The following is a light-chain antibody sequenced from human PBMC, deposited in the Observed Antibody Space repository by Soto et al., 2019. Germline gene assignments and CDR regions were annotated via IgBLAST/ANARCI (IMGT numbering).Light chain of an antibody. CDR2: GAS. V-gene: IGKV3-15*01. CDR1: QSVGSS. J-gene: IGKJ4*01. CDR3: QAYNSWPLT. Sequence: EIVMPQSPAPLSVSPGERATLSCRASQSVGSSLAWYQRNPGQAPRLLIYGASTRATGIPSTFSGRGSGTEFTLTISSLPSDDFAVYYLQAYNSWPLTFGGGTNVEIK.